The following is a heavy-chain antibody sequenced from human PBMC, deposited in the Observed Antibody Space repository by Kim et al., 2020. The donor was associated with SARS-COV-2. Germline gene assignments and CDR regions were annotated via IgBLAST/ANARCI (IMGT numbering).Heavy chain of an antibody. D-gene: IGHD1-1*01. CDR3: TRDLGQLATDLEAFDI. Sequence: GGSLRLSCAASGFTFSSFSLNWVRQAPGKGLEWVSSIRPTGAFKYYADPLKGRFSISRDNAKNSLFLQMNSLREEVSAVYYCTRDLGQLATDLEAFDIWG. J-gene: IGHJ3*02. CDR1: GFTFSSFS. CDR2: IRPTGAFK. V-gene: IGHV3-21*01.